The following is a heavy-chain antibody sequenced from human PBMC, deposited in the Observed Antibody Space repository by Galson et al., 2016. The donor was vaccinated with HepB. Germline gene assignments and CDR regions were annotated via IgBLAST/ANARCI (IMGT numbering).Heavy chain of an antibody. D-gene: IGHD5/OR15-5a*01. V-gene: IGHV3-23*01. CDR1: GFTFSSYA. CDR3: VKKLGDSVYYGMDV. CDR2: ISGSGDST. Sequence: SLRLSCAASGFTFSSYAMSWVRQAPGKGLEWVSCISGSGDSTYNGDSVKGRFTVSRDNSKNTLYLQMSSLRAEDTAVYYCVKKLGDSVYYGMDVWGQGTTVTVSS. J-gene: IGHJ6*02.